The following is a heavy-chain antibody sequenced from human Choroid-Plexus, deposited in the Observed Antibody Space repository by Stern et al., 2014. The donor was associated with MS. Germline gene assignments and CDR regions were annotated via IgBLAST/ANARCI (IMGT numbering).Heavy chain of an antibody. Sequence: LQPGRPLRLSCVASGFTFGSCAMHWVRQAPGKGLEWVAGVSYDGSNKYYADSVKGRFTISRDNSQNTLYMQMSSLRPEDTAVYYCAKDRQYLTYFFDHRGQGSLVTVSS. J-gene: IGHJ5*02. CDR1: GFTFGSCA. D-gene: IGHD2/OR15-2a*01. V-gene: IGHV3-30*18. CDR2: VSYDGSNK. CDR3: AKDRQYLTYFFDH.